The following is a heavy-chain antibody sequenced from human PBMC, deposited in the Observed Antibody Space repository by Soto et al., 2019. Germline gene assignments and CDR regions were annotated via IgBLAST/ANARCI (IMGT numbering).Heavy chain of an antibody. CDR2: IIPIFGTA. D-gene: IGHD6-19*01. CDR3: ARYDSSGWYGYYFYAMDV. J-gene: IGHJ6*02. CDR1: GGTFSSYA. Sequence: SVKVSCKASGGTFSSYAISWVRQAPGQGLEWMGGIIPIFGTANYAQKFQGRVTITADESTSTAYMELSSLRSEDTAVYYCARYDSSGWYGYYFYAMDVWGQGTTVTVSS. V-gene: IGHV1-69*13.